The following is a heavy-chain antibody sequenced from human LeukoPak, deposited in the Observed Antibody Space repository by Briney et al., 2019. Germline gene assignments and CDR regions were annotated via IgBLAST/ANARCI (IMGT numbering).Heavy chain of an antibody. J-gene: IGHJ1*01. D-gene: IGHD4-11*01. V-gene: IGHV4-39*01. CDR2: IYYSGST. CDR1: GGSISSSGFY. CDR3: ARHTMTYSNYYIQH. Sequence: SETLSLTCTVSGGSISSSGFYWGWIRQPPGKGLEWIGNIYYSGSTYYNPSLKSRVTISIDTSKNQFSLKLSSVTAADTAVYYCARHTMTYSNYYIQHWGQGTLVTVSS.